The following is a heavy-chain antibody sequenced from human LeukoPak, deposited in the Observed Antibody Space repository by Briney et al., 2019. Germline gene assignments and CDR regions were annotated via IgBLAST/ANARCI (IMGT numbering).Heavy chain of an antibody. Sequence: ASVKVSCKASGYTFTGYYMHWVRQAPGQGLEWMGGIIPIFGTPHYAQKFQDRVTITADASTSTAYIELSSLRSEDTAVYYCARAYMTATRHFDSWGQGTLVTVSS. D-gene: IGHD2-21*02. CDR2: IIPIFGTP. V-gene: IGHV1-69*13. CDR1: GYTFTGYY. CDR3: ARAYMTATRHFDS. J-gene: IGHJ4*02.